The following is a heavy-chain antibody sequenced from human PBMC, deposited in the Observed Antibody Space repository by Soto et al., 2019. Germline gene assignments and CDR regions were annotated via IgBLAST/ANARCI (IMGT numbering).Heavy chain of an antibody. CDR1: GFTFSNYG. CDR3: TKRRNVLRFLEWSSGMEV. Sequence: XGSLRLSCASSGFTFSNYGMHWVRQAPGKGLEWVAFISDDVSNKYYADSMKGRFTMSRDNSKRTLYLQMSSLRVEDTAVYYCTKRRNVLRFLEWSSGMEVWGQGTTVTVSS. J-gene: IGHJ6*02. V-gene: IGHV3-30*18. CDR2: ISDDVSNK. D-gene: IGHD3-3*01.